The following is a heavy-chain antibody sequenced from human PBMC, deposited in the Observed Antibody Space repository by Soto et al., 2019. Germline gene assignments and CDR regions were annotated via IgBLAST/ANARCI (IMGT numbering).Heavy chain of an antibody. CDR3: SRDPSSMLGNWFEP. CDR2: IYSSGSN. Sequence: SETLSLTCSVSVGSITNYDWSLIRQPAGKGLECIWRIYSSGSNNYNPSLKSRVTMSVYTSKNKFSLKLSSVNAADTAVYYCSRDPSSMLGNWFEPWGQGTLVTVSS. CDR1: VGSITNYD. D-gene: IGHD3-10*02. J-gene: IGHJ5*02. V-gene: IGHV4-4*07.